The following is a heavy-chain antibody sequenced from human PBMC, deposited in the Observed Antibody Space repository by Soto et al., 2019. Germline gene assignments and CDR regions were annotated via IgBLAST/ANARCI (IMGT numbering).Heavy chain of an antibody. Sequence: PSETMSLTCTVSGGSIGGYYWSWIRQPPGKGLEWIGYIYYSGSTSYNPSLKSRVTISVDTSKNQFSLKLSSVTAADTAVYYCARRGNWGSDEFDYWGQGTLVTVSS. CDR2: IYYSGST. CDR1: GGSIGGYY. D-gene: IGHD7-27*01. V-gene: IGHV4-59*08. J-gene: IGHJ4*02. CDR3: ARRGNWGSDEFDY.